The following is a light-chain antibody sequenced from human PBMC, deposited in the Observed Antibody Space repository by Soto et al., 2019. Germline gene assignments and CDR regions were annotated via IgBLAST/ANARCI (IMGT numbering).Light chain of an antibody. V-gene: IGLV1-40*01. CDR1: SSNIGAGFE. CDR2: GNS. Sequence: QSVLTQPPSVSGAPGQRVTISCAGSSSNIGAGFEVHWYQQLPGTAPKLLIYGNSNRPSGVPERFSGSKSGTSASLAITGLRADDEADYYCQAFDSSLSTSEWLFGGGTKLTVL. J-gene: IGLJ3*02. CDR3: QAFDSSLSTSEWL.